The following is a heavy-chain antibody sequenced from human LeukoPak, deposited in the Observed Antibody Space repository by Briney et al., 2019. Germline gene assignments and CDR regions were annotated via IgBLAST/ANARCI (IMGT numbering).Heavy chain of an antibody. J-gene: IGHJ4*02. CDR2: TYYRSKWYN. D-gene: IGHD2-15*01. V-gene: IGHV6-1*01. CDR1: GDSVSSTSAS. CDR3: ARRYCSGGSCPFDY. Sequence: SQTLSLTCAISGDSVSSTSASWNWIRQSPPRGLEWLGRTYYRSKWYNDYAVSVKGRITINPDTSKNQFSLQLNSVTPEDTAVYYCARRYCSGGSCPFDYWGQGTLVTVSS.